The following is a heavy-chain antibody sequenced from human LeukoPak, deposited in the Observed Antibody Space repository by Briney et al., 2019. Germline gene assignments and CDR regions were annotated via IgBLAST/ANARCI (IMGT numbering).Heavy chain of an antibody. CDR3: ASNIIVVPAAGYAFDI. J-gene: IGHJ3*02. CDR2: IYYSGST. D-gene: IGHD2-2*01. CDR1: GGSISSYY. Sequence: SETLSLTCTVSGGSISSYYWSWIRQPPGKGLEWIGSIYYSGSTNYNPSLKSRVTISVDTSKNQFSLKLSSVTAADTAVYYCASNIIVVPAAGYAFDIWGQGTMVTVSS. V-gene: IGHV4-59*01.